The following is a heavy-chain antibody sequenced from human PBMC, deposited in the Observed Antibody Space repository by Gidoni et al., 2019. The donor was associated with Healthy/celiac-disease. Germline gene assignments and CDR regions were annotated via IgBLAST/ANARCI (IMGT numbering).Heavy chain of an antibody. Sequence: EVQLVESVGGLVKPGGSLRLSCAAAGFPFSNAWMTWVRQDPGKGLEGVGRIKSKTDGWTTDYAAPVKGRFTISRDDSKNTLYLQMNSLKTEDTAVYYCTTVRAARYYFDYWGQGTLVTVSS. CDR3: TTVRAARYYFDY. CDR2: IKSKTDGWTT. CDR1: GFPFSNAW. V-gene: IGHV3-15*01. D-gene: IGHD6-6*01. J-gene: IGHJ4*02.